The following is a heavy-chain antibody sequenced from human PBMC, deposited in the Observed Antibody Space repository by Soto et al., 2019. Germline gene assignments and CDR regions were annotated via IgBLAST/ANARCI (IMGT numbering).Heavy chain of an antibody. J-gene: IGHJ4*02. CDR3: ARAHCGGDCYSGVDY. V-gene: IGHV1-2*04. D-gene: IGHD2-21*02. CDR1: GYTFTGYY. CDR2: INPNSGGT. Sequence: QVQLVQSGAEVKKPGASVKVSCKASGYTFTGYYMHWVRQAPGQGLEWMGWINPNSGGTNYAQKFQGWVTMTRDTSISTAYMELSRLRSDDTAVYYCARAHCGGDCYSGVDYWGQRTLVTVSS.